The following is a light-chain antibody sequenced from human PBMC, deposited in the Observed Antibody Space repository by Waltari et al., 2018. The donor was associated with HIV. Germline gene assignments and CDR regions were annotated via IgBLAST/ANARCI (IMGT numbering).Light chain of an antibody. CDR2: QDT. V-gene: IGLV3-1*01. CDR1: HRGHQA. Sequence: SYDLTHPPSVSVSSGQKATVPCSGAHRGHQAVSWYQQRSGQSPVVVIYQDTKRPPGIPERFFGSTSENTATLTINETQPLDEAHYSCQAWDSGTIVFGGGTSLTVL. J-gene: IGLJ3*02. CDR3: QAWDSGTIV.